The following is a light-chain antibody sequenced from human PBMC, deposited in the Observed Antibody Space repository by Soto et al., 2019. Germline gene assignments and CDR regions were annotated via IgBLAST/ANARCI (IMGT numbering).Light chain of an antibody. J-gene: IGLJ3*02. CDR1: TGPVTSGHF. CDR3: ILSYSGPRV. V-gene: IGLV7-46*01. Sequence: QAVVTQEPSLTVSPGGTVTLTCGSSTGPVTSGHFPYWSQQRPGQAPRTLIYETRNKHFWTPARFAGSLLGGKAALTLSGAQPEDEADYYCILSYSGPRVFGGGTKLTVL. CDR2: ETR.